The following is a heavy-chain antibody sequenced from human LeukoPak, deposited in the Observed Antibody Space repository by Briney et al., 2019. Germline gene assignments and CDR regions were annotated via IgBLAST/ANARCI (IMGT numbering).Heavy chain of an antibody. V-gene: IGHV4-4*09. D-gene: IGHD1-14*01. CDR1: GASISDYY. CDR3: ARTGRRGYFDF. J-gene: IGHJ2*01. Sequence: SETLSLTCNVSGASISDYYWSWVRQSPEKGLEWIASLLFRGTAHYNPSLRSRAAISDDTSNNQFFLRLTSVTTTDTAVYYCARTGRRGYFDFWGRGTLVTVSS. CDR2: LLFRGTA.